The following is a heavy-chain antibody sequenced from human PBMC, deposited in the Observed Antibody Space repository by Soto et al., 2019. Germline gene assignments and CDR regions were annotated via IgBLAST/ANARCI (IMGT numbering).Heavy chain of an antibody. Sequence: QVQLVESGGGVVQPGRSLRLSCAASGFTFSSYAMHWVRQAPGKGLEWVAVISYDGNKKYYADSVKGRFTVSRDNSKKTLYLQMTSLRAEDSAVYYCARERADYYYGSGPFDPWGQGTMVTVSS. CDR3: ARERADYYYGSGPFDP. D-gene: IGHD3-10*01. CDR1: GFTFSSYA. CDR2: ISYDGNKK. J-gene: IGHJ5*02. V-gene: IGHV3-30-3*01.